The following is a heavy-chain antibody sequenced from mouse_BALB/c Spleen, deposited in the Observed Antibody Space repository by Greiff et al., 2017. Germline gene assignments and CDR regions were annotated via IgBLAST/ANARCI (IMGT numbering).Heavy chain of an antibody. Sequence: EVKLMESGGGLVKPGGSLKLSCAASGFTFSSYTMSWVRQTPEKRLEWVATISSGGSYTYYPDSVKGRFTISRDNAKNTLYLQMSSLKSEDTAMYYCTRVRVGYDYDEGYAMDYWGQGTSVTVSS. CDR3: TRVRVGYDYDEGYAMDY. D-gene: IGHD2-4*01. CDR2: ISSGGSYT. CDR1: GFTFSSYT. J-gene: IGHJ4*01. V-gene: IGHV5-6-4*01.